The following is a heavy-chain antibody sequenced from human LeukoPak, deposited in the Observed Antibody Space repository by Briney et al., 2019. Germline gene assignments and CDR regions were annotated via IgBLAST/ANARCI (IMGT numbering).Heavy chain of an antibody. V-gene: IGHV1-46*01. CDR1: GYTFTSYY. CDR2: INPSGGST. Sequence: ASLKVSCKASGYTFTSYYMHWVRQAPGQGLEWMGIINPSGGSTSYAQKFQGRVTMTRDTSTSTVYMELSSLRSEDTAVPHCARDLTTSRSSGPTPGGAFDIWGQGTMVTVSS. D-gene: IGHD3-22*01. J-gene: IGHJ3*02. CDR3: ARDLTTSRSSGPTPGGAFDI.